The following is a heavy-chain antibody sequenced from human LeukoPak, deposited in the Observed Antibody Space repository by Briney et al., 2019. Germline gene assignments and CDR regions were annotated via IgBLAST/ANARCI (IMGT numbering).Heavy chain of an antibody. V-gene: IGHV1-8*01. Sequence: ASVKISCKASGYTFTSYDINWVRQATGQGLELMGWMNPNSGNTGYAQKVQGRVTMTRNTSIRKAYMELRRMRSEDTAVYYCARGEDIVVVPAAIYYYYGMDVWGQGTTVPVS. CDR1: GYTFTSYD. CDR2: MNPNSGNT. D-gene: IGHD2-2*01. CDR3: ARGEDIVVVPAAIYYYYGMDV. J-gene: IGHJ6*02.